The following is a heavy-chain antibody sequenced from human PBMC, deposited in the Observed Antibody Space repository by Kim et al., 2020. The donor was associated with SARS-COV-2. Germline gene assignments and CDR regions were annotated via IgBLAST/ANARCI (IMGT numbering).Heavy chain of an antibody. Sequence: GESLKISCKGSGYTFTSYWIGWVRQMPGKGLEWMGIIYPGDSDTRYSPSFKGQVTISADKSISTAYLQWSSLKASDTAIYYCARLGWGSYRQFDYWGQGTRVTVSS. CDR1: GYTFTSYW. V-gene: IGHV5-51*01. J-gene: IGHJ4*02. D-gene: IGHD3-16*02. CDR2: IYPGDSDT. CDR3: ARLGWGSYRQFDY.